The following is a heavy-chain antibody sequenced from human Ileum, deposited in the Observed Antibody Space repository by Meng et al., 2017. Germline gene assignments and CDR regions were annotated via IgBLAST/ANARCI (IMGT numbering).Heavy chain of an antibody. Sequence: QVQLLESGPGLVEPSGTLSLTCAVSGRSISSSDWWSWDRQPPGKGLEWIAEMNLGGSPNYNPSLKSRVNMSVDKSNDHLSLQLTSVTAADTAVYYCAHIFDSWGQGTLVTVSS. CDR1: GRSISSSDW. CDR3: AHIFDS. CDR2: MNLGGSP. V-gene: IGHV4-4*02. J-gene: IGHJ4*02.